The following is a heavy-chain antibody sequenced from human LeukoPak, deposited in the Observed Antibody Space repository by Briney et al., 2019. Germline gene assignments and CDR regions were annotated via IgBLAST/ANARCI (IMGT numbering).Heavy chain of an antibody. CDR3: AKAGRGYGDYVDYMDV. J-gene: IGHJ6*03. CDR1: GFMFSSYA. D-gene: IGHD4-17*01. V-gene: IGHV3-23*01. CDR2: ISGSGVST. Sequence: GGTLRLSCAASGFMFSSYATSWVRQAPGKGLEWVSAISGSGVSTNYADPVKGRFTISRDNSKNTLYLQMNSLRAEDTAVYYCAKAGRGYGDYVDYMDVWGKGTTVTVSS.